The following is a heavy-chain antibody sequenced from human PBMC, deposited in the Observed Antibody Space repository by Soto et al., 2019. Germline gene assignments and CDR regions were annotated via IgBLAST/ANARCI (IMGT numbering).Heavy chain of an antibody. CDR3: TRSPHNYPKVSYHDMDV. Sequence: DALFLSWVESGGPILRSYSNWVPQAPRKGLELAGFFSYSGSTHYNPPLKKRVLLTADTSKNQFSLELTSVTAADTAMYFCTRSPHNYPKVSYHDMDVWGQGTTVNVSS. V-gene: IGHV4-59*01. D-gene: IGHD3-10*01. J-gene: IGHJ6*02. CDR2: FSYSGST. CDR1: GGPILRSY.